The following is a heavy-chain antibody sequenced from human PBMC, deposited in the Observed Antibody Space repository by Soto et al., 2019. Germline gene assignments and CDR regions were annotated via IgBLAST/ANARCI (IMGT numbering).Heavy chain of an antibody. CDR1: GFTFSSYA. J-gene: IGHJ2*01. Sequence: EVQVLESGGGLVQPGGSLRLSCAASGFTFSSYALSWVRQAPGKGLEWVSTIHGVGDYTNYTDSVKGRFTISRDNTRNPLLLQMNSLRDEKTAVYYCANNRRRRSDTNLNFDVWGRGTLITVYS. D-gene: IGHD1-1*01. CDR2: IHGVGDYT. V-gene: IGHV3-23*01. CDR3: ANNRRRRSDTNLNFDV.